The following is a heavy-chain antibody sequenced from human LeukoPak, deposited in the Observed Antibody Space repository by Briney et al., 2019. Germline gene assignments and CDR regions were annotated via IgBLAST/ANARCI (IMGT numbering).Heavy chain of an antibody. D-gene: IGHD3-22*01. V-gene: IGHV3-23*01. CDR3: AKDADISVELVVITSFDS. CDR2: ISGSGNRA. Sequence: GGSLRLSCAASRFTFSTYGMNWVRQTPGKGLEWVSAISGSGNRAYHADSVKGRFTISRDNSKNMLYLQMNSLRAEDTALYYCAKDADISVELVVITSFDSWGQGTLVTVPS. J-gene: IGHJ4*02. CDR1: RFTFSTYG.